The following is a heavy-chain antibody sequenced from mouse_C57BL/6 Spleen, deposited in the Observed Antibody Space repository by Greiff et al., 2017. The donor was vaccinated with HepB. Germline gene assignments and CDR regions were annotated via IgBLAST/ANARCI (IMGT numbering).Heavy chain of an antibody. J-gene: IGHJ2*01. CDR3: ARNRGGMAYYFDY. V-gene: IGHV2-2*01. CDR2: IWSGGST. CDR1: GFSLTSYG. Sequence: VKLVESGPGLVQPSQSLSITCTVSGFSLTSYGVHWVRQSPGKGLEWLGVIWSGGSTDYNAAFISRLSISKDNSKSQVFFKMNSLQADDTAIYYCARNRGGMAYYFDYWGQGTTLTVSS. D-gene: IGHD2-10*02.